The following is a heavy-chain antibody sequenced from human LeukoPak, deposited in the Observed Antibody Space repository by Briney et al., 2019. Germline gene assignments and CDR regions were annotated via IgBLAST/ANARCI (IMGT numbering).Heavy chain of an antibody. CDR3: AREYPGGATSFDY. J-gene: IGHJ4*02. CDR1: GYTFTGYY. CDR2: INPNSGGT. Sequence: ASVKVSCKASGYTFTGYYMHWVRQAPGQGLEWMGWINPNSGGTNYAQKFQGRVTMTRDTSNSTAYMELSRLRSDDTAVYYCAREYPGGATSFDYWGQGTLVTVSS. V-gene: IGHV1-2*02. D-gene: IGHD1-26*01.